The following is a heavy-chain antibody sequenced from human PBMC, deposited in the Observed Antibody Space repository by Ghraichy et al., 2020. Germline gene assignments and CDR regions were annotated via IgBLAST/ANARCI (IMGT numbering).Heavy chain of an antibody. CDR2: IYYSGST. Sequence: SETLSLTCTVSGGSISSSSYYWGWIRQPPGKGLEWIGSIYYSGSTYYNPSLKSRVTISVDTSKNQFSLKLSSVTAADTAVYYCARLRVRNLLAAAGGLRYYYGMDVWGQGTAPEGVYGMDVWGQGTTVTVSS. V-gene: IGHV4-39*01. CDR1: GGSISSSSYY. CDR3: ARLRVRNLLAAAGGLRYYYGMDVWGQGTAPEGVYGMDV. J-gene: IGHJ6*02. D-gene: IGHD6-13*01.